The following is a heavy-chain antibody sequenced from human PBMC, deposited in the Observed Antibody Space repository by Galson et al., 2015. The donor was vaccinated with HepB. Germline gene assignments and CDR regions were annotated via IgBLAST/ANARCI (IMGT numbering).Heavy chain of an antibody. D-gene: IGHD1-1*01. CDR1: GFSFRSYT. CDR3: ARDSRDWNDAKDVFDI. J-gene: IGHJ3*02. Sequence: SLRLSCAAAGFSFRSYTMNWVRQAPGKGLEWFSSISSSSSYMYYADSVKGRFAISRDNAKNSLYLQMNSLRAEDTAVYYCARDSRDWNDAKDVFDIWGKGTMVIVSS. CDR2: ISSSSSYM. V-gene: IGHV3-21*01.